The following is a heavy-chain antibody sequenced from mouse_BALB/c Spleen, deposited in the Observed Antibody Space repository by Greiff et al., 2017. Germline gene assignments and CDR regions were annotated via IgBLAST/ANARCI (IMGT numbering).Heavy chain of an antibody. J-gene: IGHJ1*01. CDR3: ARWDSSYWYFDV. Sequence: VQLQQSGPELVKPGASVKISCKASGYTFTDYNMHWVKQSHGKSLEWIGYIYPYNGGTGYNQKFKSKATLTVDNSSSTAYMELRSLTSEDSAVYYCARWDSSYWYFDVWGAGTTVTVSS. CDR2: IYPYNGGT. CDR1: GYTFTDYN. D-gene: IGHD1-1*01. V-gene: IGHV1S29*02.